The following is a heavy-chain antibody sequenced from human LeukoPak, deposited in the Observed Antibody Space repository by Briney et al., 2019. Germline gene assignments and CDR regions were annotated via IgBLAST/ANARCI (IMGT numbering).Heavy chain of an antibody. CDR1: GFTLSGYW. D-gene: IGHD6-13*01. V-gene: IGHV3-7*03. J-gene: IGHJ4*02. CDR2: INQDGSEK. Sequence: GGSLRLSCAASGFTLSGYWMSWVRQAPGKRLEWVANINQDGSEKYYVDSVKGRFTISRDNAKNSLYLQMNSLTAEDTAVYYCTRGSRQLGFWGQGTLVTVSS. CDR3: TRGSRQLGF.